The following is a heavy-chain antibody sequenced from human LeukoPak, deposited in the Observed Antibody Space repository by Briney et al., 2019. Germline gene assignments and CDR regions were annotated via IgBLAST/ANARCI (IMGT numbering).Heavy chain of an antibody. Sequence: PGGSLRLSCAASGFTFSDHYMDWVRQAPGKGLEWVSVIYSGGSTYYADSVKGRFTISRDNSKNTLYLQMNSLRAEDTAVYYCARVDYGDYGFDYWGRGTLVTVSS. CDR1: GFTFSDHY. CDR2: IYSGGST. V-gene: IGHV3-66*01. D-gene: IGHD4-17*01. J-gene: IGHJ4*02. CDR3: ARVDYGDYGFDY.